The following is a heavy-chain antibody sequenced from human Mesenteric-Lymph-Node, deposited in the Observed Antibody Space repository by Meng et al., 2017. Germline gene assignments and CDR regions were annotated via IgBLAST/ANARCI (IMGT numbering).Heavy chain of an antibody. CDR2: IYYSGST. Sequence: SETLSLTCTVSGGSISSSSYYWGWIRQPPGKGLEWIGYIYYSGSTNYNPSLKSRVTISVDTSKNQFSLKLSSVTAADTAVYYCARVGIVGANAIPGFDYWGQGTLVTVSS. D-gene: IGHD1-26*01. CDR3: ARVGIVGANAIPGFDY. CDR1: GGSISSSSYY. V-gene: IGHV4-61*05. J-gene: IGHJ4*02.